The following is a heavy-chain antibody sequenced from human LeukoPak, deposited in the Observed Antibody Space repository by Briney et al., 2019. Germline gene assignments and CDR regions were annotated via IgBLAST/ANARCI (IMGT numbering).Heavy chain of an antibody. CDR1: GGSISSYY. V-gene: IGHV4-4*07. Sequence: TSETLSLTCTVSGGSISSYYWSWIRQPAGKGLEWIGRIYTSGSTNYNPSLKSRVTMSVDTSKNQFSLKLSSVTAADTAVYYCARQGGYSGYDPFDYWGQGTLVTVSS. CDR2: IYTSGST. CDR3: ARQGGYSGYDPFDY. D-gene: IGHD5-12*01. J-gene: IGHJ4*02.